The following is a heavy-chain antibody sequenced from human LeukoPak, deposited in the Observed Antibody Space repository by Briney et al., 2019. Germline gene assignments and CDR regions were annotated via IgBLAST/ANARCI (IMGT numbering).Heavy chain of an antibody. J-gene: IGHJ4*02. CDR2: ISAYNGNT. Sequence: GASVKVSCKASGYTFTSYGISWVRQAPGQGLEWMGWISAYNGNTNYAQKLQGRVTMTTDTSTSTAYMELRSLRSDDTAVYYCARDHPLDRYSGYDNIKDDLDYWGQGTLVTVSS. CDR3: ARDHPLDRYSGYDNIKDDLDY. CDR1: GYTFTSYG. D-gene: IGHD5-12*01. V-gene: IGHV1-18*01.